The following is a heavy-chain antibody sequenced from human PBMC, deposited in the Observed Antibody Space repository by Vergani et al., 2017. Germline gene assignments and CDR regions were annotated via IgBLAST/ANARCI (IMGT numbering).Heavy chain of an antibody. CDR1: GFTFSSYA. CDR2: ISGSGVGT. CDR3: AKDSIGVITFGGVNRGSFDI. V-gene: IGHV3-23*01. J-gene: IGHJ3*02. D-gene: IGHD3-16*01. Sequence: EVQLLESGGGLVQPGGSLRLSCAASGFTFSSYAMSWVRPAPGKGLEWVSTISGSGVGTYYADSVKGRFTISRDNSKNTLYLQMNSLRAEDTAVYYCAKDSIGVITFGGVNRGSFDIWGQGTMVTVSS.